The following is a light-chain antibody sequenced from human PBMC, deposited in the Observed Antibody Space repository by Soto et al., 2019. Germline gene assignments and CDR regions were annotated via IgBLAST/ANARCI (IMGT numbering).Light chain of an antibody. CDR3: QQYGSSRT. CDR1: QSVSSSY. CDR2: GAS. J-gene: IGKJ1*01. V-gene: IGKV3-20*01. Sequence: EIVLTQSPGTLSLCPGERATLSCRASQSVSSSYLAWYQQKPGQAPSLLIYGASSRATGIPDRFSGSGSGTDFTLTISRLEPEDFAVYYCQQYGSSRTFGQGTKVEIK.